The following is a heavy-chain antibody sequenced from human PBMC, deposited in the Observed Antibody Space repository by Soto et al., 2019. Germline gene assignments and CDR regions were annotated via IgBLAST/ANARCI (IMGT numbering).Heavy chain of an antibody. Sequence: VQLVESGGDFVQPGGSLRLSCAVSGISVSSNSMTWVRQAPGKGLEWVSVIYSGGSTEYADSVQGRFTISRDNSMNTVYLQMNSLRAEDTAVYYCARDRRDLLTGFYIGHCSDYWGQGTLVTVSS. CDR1: GISVSSNS. V-gene: IGHV3-66*01. CDR2: IYSGGST. J-gene: IGHJ4*02. CDR3: ARDRRDLLTGFYIGHCSDY. D-gene: IGHD3-9*01.